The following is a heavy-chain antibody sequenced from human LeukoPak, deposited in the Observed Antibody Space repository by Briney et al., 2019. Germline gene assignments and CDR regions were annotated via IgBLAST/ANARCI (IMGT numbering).Heavy chain of an antibody. CDR3: ARFHYYDSSGYYNPYFDY. J-gene: IGHJ4*02. CDR1: QGTFNSFG. CDR2: IIAMFGTT. D-gene: IGHD3-22*01. Sequence: GASVKVSYNASQGTFNSFGFSWVRQAPGQQLECRGAIIAMFGTTNHAPKFEGRVTITSPESTRATYMTLNSITSEETAVYYCARFHYYDSSGYYNPYFDYWGQGTLVTVSS. V-gene: IGHV1-69*13.